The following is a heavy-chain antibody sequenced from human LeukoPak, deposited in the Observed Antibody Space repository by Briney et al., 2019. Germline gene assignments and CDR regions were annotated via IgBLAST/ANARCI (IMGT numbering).Heavy chain of an antibody. Sequence: PSETLSLTCTLSGGSISTYYWSWIRQPPGKGLEWIGYIYHSGSTNYNPSLKGRVTISVDTSKNQFSLKLSSVTAADTAVYYCARVSDTAIDYWGQGTLVTVSS. CDR2: IYHSGST. D-gene: IGHD5-18*01. J-gene: IGHJ4*02. V-gene: IGHV4-59*12. CDR3: ARVSDTAIDY. CDR1: GGSISTYY.